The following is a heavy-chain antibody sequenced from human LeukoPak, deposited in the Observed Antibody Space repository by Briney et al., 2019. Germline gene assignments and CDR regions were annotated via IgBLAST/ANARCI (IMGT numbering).Heavy chain of an antibody. CDR2: ISGNGVST. D-gene: IGHD6-19*01. V-gene: IGHV3-23*01. Sequence: GESLRLSCAVSGFTFNSYAMTWVRQAPGKGLEWVSFISGNGVSTYYADSVKGRFTISRDNSKNTLYLQMNSLTAEDTAVYYCAKGRGSGWAMFDYWGQGTLVTVSS. CDR1: GFTFNSYA. CDR3: AKGRGSGWAMFDY. J-gene: IGHJ4*02.